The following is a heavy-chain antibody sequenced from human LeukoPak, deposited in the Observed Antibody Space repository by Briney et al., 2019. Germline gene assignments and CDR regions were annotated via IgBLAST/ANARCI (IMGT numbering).Heavy chain of an antibody. J-gene: IGHJ3*02. CDR2: ISGSDSST. Sequence: GGSLRLSCAASGFAFSSYAMSWVRQAPGKGLEWVSAISGSDSSTYYADSVKGRFTISRDNAKNSLHLQMNSLRAEDTAFYYCARALYASSSWHTFDIWGQGTMVTVSS. V-gene: IGHV3-23*01. D-gene: IGHD6-13*01. CDR1: GFAFSSYA. CDR3: ARALYASSSWHTFDI.